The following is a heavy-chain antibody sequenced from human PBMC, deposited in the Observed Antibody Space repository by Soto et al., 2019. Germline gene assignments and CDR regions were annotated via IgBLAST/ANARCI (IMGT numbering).Heavy chain of an antibody. CDR3: ARGHDYSNLPYFDY. V-gene: IGHV4-59*08. D-gene: IGHD4-4*01. J-gene: IGHJ4*02. CDR2: IYYSGST. Sequence: ETLSLTGTGSGGSISSYYWSWIRQPPGKGLEWIGYIYYSGSTNYNPSLKSRVTISVDTSKNQFSLKLSSVTAADTAVYYCARGHDYSNLPYFDYWGQGTLVTVSS. CDR1: GGSISSYY.